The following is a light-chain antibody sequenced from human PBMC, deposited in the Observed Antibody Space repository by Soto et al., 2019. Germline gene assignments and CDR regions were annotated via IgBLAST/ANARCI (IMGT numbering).Light chain of an antibody. J-gene: IGLJ2*01. CDR2: DVS. CDR3: SSYTTSLTVV. Sequence: QSALTQPASVSGSPGQSITISCTGTDSDVGGYNYVSWYQQHPGKAPKVMIYDVSNRPSGVSNRFSGSKSGNTASLAISGLQAEDEADYYCSSYTTSLTVVFGGGTQLTVL. CDR1: DSDVGGYNY. V-gene: IGLV2-14*01.